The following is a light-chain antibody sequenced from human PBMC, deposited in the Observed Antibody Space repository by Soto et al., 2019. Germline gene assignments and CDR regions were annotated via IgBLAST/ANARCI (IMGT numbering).Light chain of an antibody. V-gene: IGKV1-5*01. J-gene: IGKJ1*01. CDR3: PHHNSYSRT. Sequence: DIQLTQSPPTLYASVGDRVPITCRASQSIRYYLAWYQQMPGKAPKLLIYGASSLQSGVPSGLSVSGSGTEFTLTISSLQPDDFVTYLCPHHNSYSRTFGKGTKVEIK. CDR1: QSIRYY. CDR2: GAS.